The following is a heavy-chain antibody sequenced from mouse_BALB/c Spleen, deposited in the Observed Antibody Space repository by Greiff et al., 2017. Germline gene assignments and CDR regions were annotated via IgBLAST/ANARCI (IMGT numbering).Heavy chain of an antibody. CDR1: GFTFSSYA. V-gene: IGHV5-6-5*01. J-gene: IGHJ3*01. CDR2: ISSGGST. Sequence: EVQLVESGGGLVKPGGSLKLSCAASGFTFSSYAMSWVRQTPEKRLEWVASISSGGSTYYPDSVKGRFTISRDNARNILYLQMSSLRSEDTAMYYCARDGYEPWFAYWGQGTLVTVSA. CDR3: ARDGYEPWFAY. D-gene: IGHD2-2*01.